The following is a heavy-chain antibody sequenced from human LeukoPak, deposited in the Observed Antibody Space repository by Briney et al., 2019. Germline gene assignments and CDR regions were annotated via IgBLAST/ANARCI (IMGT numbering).Heavy chain of an antibody. CDR3: ARASGPYGSGSYSLDY. Sequence: GASVKVSCKVSGYTLTELSMHWVRQAPGKGLEWMGWINAGNGNTKYSQKFQGRVTITRDTSASTAYMELSSLRSEDTAVYYCARASGPYGSGSYSLDYWGQGTLVTVSS. J-gene: IGHJ4*02. CDR1: GYTLTELS. D-gene: IGHD3-10*01. CDR2: INAGNGNT. V-gene: IGHV1-3*01.